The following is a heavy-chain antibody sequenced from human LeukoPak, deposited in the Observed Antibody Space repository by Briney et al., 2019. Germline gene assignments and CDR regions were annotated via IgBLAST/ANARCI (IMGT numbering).Heavy chain of an antibody. J-gene: IGHJ4*02. CDR3: ARESSYFDY. CDR1: GASISNYY. V-gene: IGHV4-59*01. CDR2: IYYSGST. Sequence: PSETLSLTCTVSGASISNYYWSWIRQPPGKGLEWIGYIYYSGSTNYNPSLKSRVTISVDTSKNQFSLKLSSVTAADTAVYYCARESSYFDYWGQGTLVTVSS.